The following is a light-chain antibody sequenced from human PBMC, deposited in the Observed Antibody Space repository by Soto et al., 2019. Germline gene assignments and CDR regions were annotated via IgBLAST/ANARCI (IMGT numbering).Light chain of an antibody. Sequence: QSALTQPPSASGSPGQSVTIFCTGTSSDVGGYHYVSWYQQHPGKAPKLMIYEVSKRPSGVPDRFSGSKSGNTASLTVSGLQAEDEADYYCSSYADPNHLVFGGGTKLTVL. CDR1: SSDVGGYHY. V-gene: IGLV2-8*01. CDR2: EVS. CDR3: SSYADPNHLV. J-gene: IGLJ2*01.